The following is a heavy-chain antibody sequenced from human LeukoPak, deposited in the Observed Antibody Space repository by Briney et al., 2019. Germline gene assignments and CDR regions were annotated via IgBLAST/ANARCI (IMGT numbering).Heavy chain of an antibody. J-gene: IGHJ4*02. CDR2: IKQDGSEK. CDR1: GFTFSSYW. V-gene: IGHV3-7*01. CDR3: ATHRGGYSYGFDY. D-gene: IGHD5-18*01. Sequence: GGSLRLSCAASGFTFSSYWMSWVRQAPGKGLEWVANIKQDGSEKYYVDSVKGRFTISRDNAKNSLYLQMNSLRAEDTAVYHCATHRGGYSYGFDYWGQGTLVTVSS.